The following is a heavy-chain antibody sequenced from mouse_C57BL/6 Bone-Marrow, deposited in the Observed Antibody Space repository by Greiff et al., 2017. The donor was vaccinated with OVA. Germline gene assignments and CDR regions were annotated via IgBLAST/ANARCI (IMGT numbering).Heavy chain of an antibody. CDR2: ISNGGGST. J-gene: IGHJ4*01. Sequence: DVKLVESGGGLVQPGGSLKLSCAASGFTFSDYYMYWVRQTPEKRLEWVAYISNGGGSTYYPDTVKGRFTISRDNAKNTLYLQMSRLKSEDTAMYYCARHGWGAMDYWGQGTSVTVSS. CDR3: ARHGWGAMDY. CDR1: GFTFSDYY. V-gene: IGHV5-12*01. D-gene: IGHD3-3*01.